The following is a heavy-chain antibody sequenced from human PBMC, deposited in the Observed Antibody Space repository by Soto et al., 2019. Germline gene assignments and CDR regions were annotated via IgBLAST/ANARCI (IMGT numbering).Heavy chain of an antibody. CDR2: ITSSSAFL. CDR1: GFTFSDYS. V-gene: IGHV3-21*01. Sequence: GGSLRLSCAASGFTFSDYSMNWVRQAPGKGLEWVSSITSSSAFLYYADSLKGRFTISRDNARNSLYLQMHSLRAEDTAVYFCARETASGTTNLDYWGQGTLVTVSS. J-gene: IGHJ4*02. D-gene: IGHD1-7*01. CDR3: ARETASGTTNLDY.